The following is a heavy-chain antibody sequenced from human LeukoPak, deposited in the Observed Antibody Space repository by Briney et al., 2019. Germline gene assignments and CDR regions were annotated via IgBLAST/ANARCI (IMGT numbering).Heavy chain of an antibody. D-gene: IGHD2-2*01. V-gene: IGHV4-4*07. J-gene: IGHJ5*02. CDR3: ARDLSTTSNWFDP. CDR2: IYTSGST. Sequence: SETLSLTCTVSGGTISSYYWSWILQPAGKGLEWIGRIYTSGSTNYNPSLKSRVTMSVDTSKNQFSLRLSSVTAADTAVYYCARDLSTTSNWFDPWGQGTLVAVSS. CDR1: GGTISSYY.